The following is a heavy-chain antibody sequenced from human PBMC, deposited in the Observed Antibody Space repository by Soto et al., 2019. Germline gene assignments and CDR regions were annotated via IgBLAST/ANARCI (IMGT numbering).Heavy chain of an antibody. V-gene: IGHV1-3*04. J-gene: IGHJ4*02. CDR3: AKVKPSGHSPPPFDY. CDR2: INTGIGTT. CDR1: GYSFTSYA. D-gene: IGHD2-15*01. Sequence: ASVKVSCKASGYSFTSYAIRWVRQAPGQGLEAMGWINTGIGTTRYLQNFQGRVTFTRDTSANTAYMELNSLRSEDTALYFCAKVKPSGHSPPPFDYWGQGALVTVSS.